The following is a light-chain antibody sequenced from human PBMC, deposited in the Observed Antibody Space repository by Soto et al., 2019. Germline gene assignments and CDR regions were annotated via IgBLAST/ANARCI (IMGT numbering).Light chain of an antibody. Sequence: EIVLTQSPGTLSLTPGERATLSCRASQSVSSSYLAWYQQKPGQAPGLLIYGASSRATGIPDRFSGSGSGTDFTLIISRLEEEDFALYCWQQRSNRRTFSQGTKVDI. V-gene: IGKV3D-20*02. CDR3: QQRSNRRT. J-gene: IGKJ1*01. CDR1: QSVSSSY. CDR2: GAS.